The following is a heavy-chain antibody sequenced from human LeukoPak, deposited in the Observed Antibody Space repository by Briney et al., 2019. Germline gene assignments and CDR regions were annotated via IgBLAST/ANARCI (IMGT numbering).Heavy chain of an antibody. CDR1: GFTFSSYG. D-gene: IGHD6-13*01. CDR2: IWYDGSNK. V-gene: IGHV3-30*02. Sequence: GGSLRLSCAASGFTFSSYGMHWVRKAPGKGLEWVAVIWYDGSNKYYADSVKGRFTISRDNSKSTLYLQMNSLRAEDTAVYYCAKSGIAAAWGQGTLVTVSS. CDR3: AKSGIAAA. J-gene: IGHJ4*02.